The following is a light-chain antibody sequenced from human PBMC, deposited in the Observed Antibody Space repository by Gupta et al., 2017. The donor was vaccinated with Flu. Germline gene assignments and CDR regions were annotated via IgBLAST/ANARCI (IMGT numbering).Light chain of an antibody. CDR2: AAS. V-gene: IGKV1-39*01. J-gene: IGKJ1*01. CDR1: QSIDNY. Sequence: PSSLSASVGDRVTITCRASQSIDNYLHWYQQKSGGAPKLLIYAASNLYSGVPSRVSGSGSGTHFTLTISSLQPEDFATYYCQQSYSIPETFGQGTKVEIK. CDR3: QQSYSIPET.